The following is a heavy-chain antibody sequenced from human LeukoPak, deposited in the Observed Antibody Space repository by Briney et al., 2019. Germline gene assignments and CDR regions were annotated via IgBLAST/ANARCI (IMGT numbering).Heavy chain of an antibody. CDR3: AKAVVPAAISEWFDP. CDR2: ISGSGGST. J-gene: IGHJ5*02. CDR1: GFTFSSYA. V-gene: IGHV3-23*01. D-gene: IGHD2-2*01. Sequence: GGSLRLSCAASGFTFSSYAMSWVRQAPGKGLEWVSAISGSGGSTYYADSVKGRFTISRDNSKNTLYLQMNSLRAEDTGVYYCAKAVVPAAISEWFDPWGQGTLVTVSS.